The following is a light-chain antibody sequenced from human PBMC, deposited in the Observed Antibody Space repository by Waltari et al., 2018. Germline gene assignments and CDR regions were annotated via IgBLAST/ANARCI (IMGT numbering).Light chain of an antibody. V-gene: IGKV3D-15*01. CDR2: GAS. J-gene: IGKJ4*01. CDR1: QSVSSS. CDR3: LQRSNWPLT. Sequence: EIVMTQSPATLSLSPGERATLSCRASQSVSSSLAWYQQKPGQAPRLLIYGASSRATGIPDRFSASGSGTDFTLTISSLEPEDVGVYYCLQRSNWPLTFGGGTKVESK.